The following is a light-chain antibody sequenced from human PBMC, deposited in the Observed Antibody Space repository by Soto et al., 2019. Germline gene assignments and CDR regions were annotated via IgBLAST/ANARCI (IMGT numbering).Light chain of an antibody. CDR1: QSVSSNY. V-gene: IGKV3-20*01. Sequence: EIVMTQSPGTLSLSPGETATLSCRASQSVSSNYVAWFHQKPGQAPRLLIYGASSRATGVPDRFSASGSGTDFTLTISRLEPEDFATYYCQQFNTSPWTFGQGTKVEIK. CDR3: QQFNTSPWT. CDR2: GAS. J-gene: IGKJ1*01.